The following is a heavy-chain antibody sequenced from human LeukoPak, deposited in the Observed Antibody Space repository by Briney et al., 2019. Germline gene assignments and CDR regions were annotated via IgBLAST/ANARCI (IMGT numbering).Heavy chain of an antibody. V-gene: IGHV3-21*01. J-gene: IGHJ4*02. D-gene: IGHD1-14*01. CDR1: GFTFSSYS. CDR2: INSNSSYI. Sequence: PGGSLRLSCAASGFTFSSYSMNWVRQAPGKGLEWVSSINSNSSYIYYTDSLKGRFTISRDNAKNSLYLQMNSLRAEDTAIYYCARGTLFWGQGTLVTVSS. CDR3: ARGTLF.